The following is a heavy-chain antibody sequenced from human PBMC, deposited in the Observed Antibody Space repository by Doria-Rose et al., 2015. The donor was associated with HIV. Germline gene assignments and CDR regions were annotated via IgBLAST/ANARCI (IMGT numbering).Heavy chain of an antibody. Sequence: QITLKESGPVLVKPTETLTLTCTVSGVSLSSPGMGVSWIRQPPGKALEWLANNCSDDERSYNTSLKSRLTISRGTSKSQVVLTMTDMDPVDTATYYCARIKSSRWYHKYYFDFWGQGTPVIVSA. CDR3: ARIKSSRWYHKYYFDF. CDR2: NCSDDER. D-gene: IGHD6-13*01. J-gene: IGHJ4*02. V-gene: IGHV2-26*01. CDR1: GVSLSSPGMG.